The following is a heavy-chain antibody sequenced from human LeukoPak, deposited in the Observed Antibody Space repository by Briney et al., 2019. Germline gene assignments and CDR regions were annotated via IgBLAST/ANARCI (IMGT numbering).Heavy chain of an antibody. CDR2: IGIRGDT. D-gene: IGHD1-26*01. CDR3: ARAQLGTPTDC. CDR1: GFTFIDYD. V-gene: IGHV3-13*01. Sequence: PGGSLRLSCAASGFTFIDYDMHWVRQAIGKGLEWVSAIGIRGDTHYSGSVKGRFTISGDIAKNTLYLEMNSLRAEDTAVYYCARAQLGTPTDCWGQGTLVTVSS. J-gene: IGHJ4*02.